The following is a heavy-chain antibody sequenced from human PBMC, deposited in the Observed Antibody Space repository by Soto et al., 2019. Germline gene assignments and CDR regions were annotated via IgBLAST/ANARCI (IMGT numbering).Heavy chain of an antibody. D-gene: IGHD2-21*02. V-gene: IGHV1-2*02. CDR2: INPNSGGT. CDR1: GYTFTGYY. Sequence: ASVKVSCKASGYTFTGYYMHWVRQAPGQGLEWMGWINPNSGGTNYAQKFQDRVTMTRDTSISTAYMELSRLRSDDTAVYYCAREREEHIVVVTAINWFDPWGQGTLVTVSS. CDR3: AREREEHIVVVTAINWFDP. J-gene: IGHJ5*02.